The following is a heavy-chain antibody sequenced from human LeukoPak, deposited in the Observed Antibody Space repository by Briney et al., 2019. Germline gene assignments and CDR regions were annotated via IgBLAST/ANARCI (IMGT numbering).Heavy chain of an antibody. V-gene: IGHV3-11*04. J-gene: IGHJ6*04. D-gene: IGHD3-10*02. CDR3: AELGITMIGGV. CDR1: GFIFSDSY. Sequence: GGSLRLSCAASGFIFSDSYMSWIRQAPGKGLEWISYISSSGSTIYYADSVKGRFTISRDNAKNSLYLQMNSLRAEDTAVYYCAELGITMIGGVWGKGTTVTISS. CDR2: ISSSGSTI.